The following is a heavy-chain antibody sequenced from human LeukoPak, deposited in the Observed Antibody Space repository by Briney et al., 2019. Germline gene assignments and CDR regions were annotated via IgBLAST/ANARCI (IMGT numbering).Heavy chain of an antibody. D-gene: IGHD6-19*01. V-gene: IGHV4-39*01. CDR3: ARHLAVAGTNYNWFDR. CDR2: RFYSGST. Sequence: SETLSLTCTVSDGSISSNNYYWGWIRQPPGKGLEWIGSRFYSGSTYYNPSLKSRVTVSVDTSNNQFFLRLNSVTAADTAVYHCARHLAVAGTNYNWFDRWGQETQVTVSS. J-gene: IGHJ5*02. CDR1: DGSISSNNYY.